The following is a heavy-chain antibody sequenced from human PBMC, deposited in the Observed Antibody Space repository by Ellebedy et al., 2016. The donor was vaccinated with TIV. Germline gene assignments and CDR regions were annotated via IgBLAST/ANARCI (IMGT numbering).Heavy chain of an antibody. CDR1: GGSISSYY. CDR3: ARGPSEDAFDI. V-gene: IGHV4-59*01. J-gene: IGHJ3*02. CDR2: IYYSGST. Sequence: SETLSLXXTVSGGSISSYYWSWIRQPPGKGLEWIGYIYYSGSTNYNPSLKSRVTISVDTSKNQFSLKLSSVTAADTAVYYCARGPSEDAFDIWGQGTMVTASS.